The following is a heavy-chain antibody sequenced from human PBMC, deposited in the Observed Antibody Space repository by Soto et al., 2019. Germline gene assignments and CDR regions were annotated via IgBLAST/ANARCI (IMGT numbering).Heavy chain of an antibody. V-gene: IGHV6-1*01. CDR3: DRGVAGNGFDP. CDR1: GDSVSSNTAA. D-gene: IGHD6-19*01. J-gene: IGHJ5*02. CDR2: TYYRSNWRH. Sequence: SQTLSLTCAISGDSVSSNTAAWNWIRSSPSRGLEWLGRTYYRSNWRHDYAVSVKSRITVNPDTSKNHFSLQLNSVTPDDTAVYYCDRGVAGNGFDPWGQGTLVTVYS.